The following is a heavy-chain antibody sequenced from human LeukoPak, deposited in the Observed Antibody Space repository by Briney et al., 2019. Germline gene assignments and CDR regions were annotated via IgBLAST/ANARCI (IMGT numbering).Heavy chain of an antibody. J-gene: IGHJ3*02. V-gene: IGHV3-53*01. Sequence: PGGSLRLSCAASGFTVSSNYMSWVRQAPGKGLEWVSVIYSGGSTYYADSVKGRFTISRDNSKNTLYLQMNSLRAEDTAVYYCARKCSSTSCYGNDAFDIWGQGTMVTVSS. D-gene: IGHD2-2*01. CDR3: ARKCSSTSCYGNDAFDI. CDR1: GFTVSSNY. CDR2: IYSGGST.